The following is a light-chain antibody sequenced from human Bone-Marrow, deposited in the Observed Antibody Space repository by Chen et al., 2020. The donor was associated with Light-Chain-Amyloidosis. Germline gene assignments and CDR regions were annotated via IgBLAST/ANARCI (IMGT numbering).Light chain of an antibody. CDR3: SSYTSSGTWV. V-gene: IGLV2-14*01. Sequence: QSALPQPASVSGAPVQSITTSCTGAISDVDSYNSVSWYQQHPGKAPKLLIFDVTDRPSGVSNRFSGSKSGTTASLTISGLQAEDEADYFCSSYTSSGTWVFGGGTKLTVL. CDR2: DVT. J-gene: IGLJ3*02. CDR1: ISDVDSYNS.